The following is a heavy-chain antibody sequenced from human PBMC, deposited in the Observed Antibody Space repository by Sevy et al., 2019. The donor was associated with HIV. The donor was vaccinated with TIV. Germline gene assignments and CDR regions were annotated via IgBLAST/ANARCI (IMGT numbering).Heavy chain of an antibody. D-gene: IGHD2-15*01. CDR1: GFTFSTYA. V-gene: IGHV3-23*01. Sequence: GGSLRLSCAPSGFTFSTYAMNWVRQAPGKGLEWVSSIGGSGRYTYYADSVEGRFTISRDNSKNMLYLQMNSLRVADTAVYYCAEGYCSGGTCPRDYYYYGMDVWGQGTTVTVSS. CDR2: IGGSGRYT. J-gene: IGHJ6*02. CDR3: AEGYCSGGTCPRDYYYYGMDV.